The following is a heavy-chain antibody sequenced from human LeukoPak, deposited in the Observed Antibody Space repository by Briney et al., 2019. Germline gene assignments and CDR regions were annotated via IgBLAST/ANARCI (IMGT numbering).Heavy chain of an antibody. J-gene: IGHJ3*02. Sequence: SQTLSLTCAVYGGSFSGYYWSWIRQPPGKGLEWIGEINHSGSTNYNPSLKSRVTISVDTSKNQFSLKLSSVTAADTAVYYCARHGSFGHCSGGSCRGAFGIWGQGTMVTVSS. CDR3: ARHGSFGHCSGGSCRGAFGI. CDR1: GGSFSGYY. V-gene: IGHV4-34*01. D-gene: IGHD2-15*01. CDR2: INHSGST.